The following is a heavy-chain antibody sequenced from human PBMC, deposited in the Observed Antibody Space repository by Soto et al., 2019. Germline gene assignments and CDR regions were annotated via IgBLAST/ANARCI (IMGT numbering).Heavy chain of an antibody. CDR1: GYTFTGYY. Sequence: ASVKVSCKASGYTFTGYYMHWVRQAPGQGLEWMGWINPNSGGTNYAQKFQGRVTMTRDTSISTAYMELSRLRSDDAAVYYCAIGYSYGPHYFDYWVQGTLVTVCS. J-gene: IGHJ4*02. CDR3: AIGYSYGPHYFDY. CDR2: INPNSGGT. D-gene: IGHD5-18*01. V-gene: IGHV1-2*02.